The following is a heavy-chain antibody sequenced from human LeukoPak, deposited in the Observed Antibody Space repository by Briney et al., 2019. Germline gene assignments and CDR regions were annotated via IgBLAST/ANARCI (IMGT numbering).Heavy chain of an antibody. CDR1: GGSISSYY. CDR3: ARGPLWDFFDY. D-gene: IGHD3-10*01. CDR2: IYTSGST. V-gene: IGHV4-4*09. Sequence: SETLSLTCTVSGGSISSYYWSWIRQPPGKGLEWIGYIYTSGSTNYNPSLKSRVTISVDTSKNQFSLKLSSVTAADTAVYYCARGPLWDFFDYWGQGTLVTVSS. J-gene: IGHJ4*02.